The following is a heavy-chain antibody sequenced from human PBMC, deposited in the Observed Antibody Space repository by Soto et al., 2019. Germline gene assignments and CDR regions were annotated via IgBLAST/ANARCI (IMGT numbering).Heavy chain of an antibody. V-gene: IGHV4-39*01. CDR2: IYYSGST. CDR1: GGSISSRSYY. Sequence: QLQLQESGPGLAKPSETLSLTCTVSGGSISSRSYYWGWTRQPPGKGMEWIGSIYYSGSTYYNPSLESRVTVSVGAPQTESALRLSSVTAADTAVDYCYGEPNDHMDVWGEGTTVTVSS. CDR3: YGEPNDHMDV. D-gene: IGHD4-17*01. J-gene: IGHJ6*03.